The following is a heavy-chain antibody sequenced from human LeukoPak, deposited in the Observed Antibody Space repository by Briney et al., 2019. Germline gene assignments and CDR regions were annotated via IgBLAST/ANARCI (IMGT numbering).Heavy chain of an antibody. CDR3: AKDYYDSSGYYGFDY. CDR1: GYTFTGYY. CDR2: INPNSGGT. D-gene: IGHD3-22*01. Sequence: ASVKVSCKASGYTFTGYYMHWVRQAPGQGLEWMGWINPNSGGTNYAQKFQGRVTMTRDTSISTAYMELSRLRSDDTAVYYCAKDYYDSSGYYGFDYWGQGTLVTVSS. V-gene: IGHV1-2*02. J-gene: IGHJ4*02.